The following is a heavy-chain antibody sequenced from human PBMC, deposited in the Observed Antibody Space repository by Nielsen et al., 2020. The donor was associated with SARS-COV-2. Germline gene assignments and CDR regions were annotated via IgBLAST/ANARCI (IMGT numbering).Heavy chain of an antibody. CDR2: INPNSGGT. Sequence: ASVKVSCKASGYTFTGYYMHWVRQAPGQGLEWMGRINPNSGGTNYAQKFQGRVTMTRDTSISTAYMELSSLRSEDTAVYYCARGKLTATVFNYYYGMDVWGQGTTVTVSS. CDR3: ARGKLTATVFNYYYGMDV. D-gene: IGHD5-18*01. CDR1: GYTFTGYY. V-gene: IGHV1-2*06. J-gene: IGHJ6*02.